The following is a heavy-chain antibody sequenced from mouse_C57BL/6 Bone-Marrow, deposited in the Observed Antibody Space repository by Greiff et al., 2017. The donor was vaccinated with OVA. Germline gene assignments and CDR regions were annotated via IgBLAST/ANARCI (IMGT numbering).Heavy chain of an antibody. J-gene: IGHJ1*03. Sequence: EVKLVESGGDLVKPGGSLKLSCAASGFTFSSYGMSWVRQTPDKRLEWVATISSGGSYTYYPDSVKGRFTISRDNDKNTLYLQMSSLKSEDTAMYYCARRHYYYGSSYYWYFDVWGTGTTVTVSS. D-gene: IGHD1-1*01. CDR3: ARRHYYYGSSYYWYFDV. CDR1: GFTFSSYG. CDR2: ISSGGSYT. V-gene: IGHV5-6*02.